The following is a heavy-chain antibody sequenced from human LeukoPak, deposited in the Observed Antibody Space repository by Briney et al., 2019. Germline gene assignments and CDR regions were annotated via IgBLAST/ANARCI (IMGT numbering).Heavy chain of an antibody. V-gene: IGHV3-53*01. CDR1: GITVSSKF. D-gene: IGHD3-16*02. CDR2: IYNSGSA. CDR3: SSGRTGAIVPNEY. Sequence: GGSLRLSCAASGITVSSKFMSWVRQAPGKGLEGVSVIYNSGSAYYPDSVKGRFTISRDSSKNTVLLQMSSLRAEDTAVYYCSSGRTGAIVPNEYWGQGTLVTVSS. J-gene: IGHJ4*02.